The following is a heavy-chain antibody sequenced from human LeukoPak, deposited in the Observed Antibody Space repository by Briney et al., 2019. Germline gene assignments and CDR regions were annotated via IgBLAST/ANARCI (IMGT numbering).Heavy chain of an antibody. Sequence: GASVKVSCKASGYTFTSYGISWVRQAPGQGLEWMGWISAYNGNTNYAQKLQGRVTMTTDTSTSTAYMELRSLRSDDTAVYYCARGEDIVVVPAAYNYYYGMDVWGQGTTVTVSS. CDR3: ARGEDIVVVPAAYNYYYGMDV. CDR2: ISAYNGNT. D-gene: IGHD2-2*01. J-gene: IGHJ6*02. CDR1: GYTFTSYG. V-gene: IGHV1-18*01.